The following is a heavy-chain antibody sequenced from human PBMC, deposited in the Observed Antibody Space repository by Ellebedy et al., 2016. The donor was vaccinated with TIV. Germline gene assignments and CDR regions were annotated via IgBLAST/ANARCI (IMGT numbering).Heavy chain of an antibody. J-gene: IGHJ5*02. CDR2: MYSSGSA. CDR3: ARWRYFGSGSTSWFDP. D-gene: IGHD3-10*01. Sequence: SETLSLTCTVSGGSINAFYCSWIRQPAGKGLEWIGRMYSSGSATYSPSLKSRITISVDTSKNQFSLKLNSVTAADTAVYYCARWRYFGSGSTSWFDPWGQGTLVTVSS. V-gene: IGHV4-4*07. CDR1: GGSINAFY.